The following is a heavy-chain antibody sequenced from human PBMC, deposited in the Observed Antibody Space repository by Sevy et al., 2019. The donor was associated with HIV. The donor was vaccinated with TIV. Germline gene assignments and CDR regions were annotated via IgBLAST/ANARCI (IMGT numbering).Heavy chain of an antibody. D-gene: IGHD6-6*01. Sequence: GRSLRLSCAASGFTFSTYNMNWVRQAPGKGLEWISYISSSSNTIDYADSVKGRFTISRDNAKNSVYLQMNSLRGEDTAVYYCTRGKGSSDYWGQGTLVTVSS. J-gene: IGHJ4*02. CDR1: GFTFSTYN. V-gene: IGHV3-48*01. CDR3: TRGKGSSDY. CDR2: ISSSSNTI.